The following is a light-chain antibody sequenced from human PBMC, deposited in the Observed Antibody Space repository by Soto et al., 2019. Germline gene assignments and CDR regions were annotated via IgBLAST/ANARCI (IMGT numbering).Light chain of an antibody. J-gene: IGLJ1*01. CDR2: SDG. CDR3: AAWDVSLNGYV. V-gene: IGLV1-44*01. Sequence: QSVLTQPPSASGTPGQRVTISCSGSSSNVGSYFVNWYLHIPGAAPKLLIYSDGRRPSGVPDRFSGSKSGPSACLAISGLQSEDEADYYCAAWDVSLNGYVFGTGTKVTVL. CDR1: SSNVGSYF.